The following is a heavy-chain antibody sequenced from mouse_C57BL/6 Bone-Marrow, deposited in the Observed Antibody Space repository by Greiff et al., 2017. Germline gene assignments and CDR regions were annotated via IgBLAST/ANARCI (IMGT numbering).Heavy chain of an antibody. CDR1: GYTFTSYW. Sequence: QVQLQQPGAELVMPGASVKLSCKASGYTFTSYWMHWVKQRPGQGLEWIGEIDPSDSNTNYNQKFKGKATMTVDKSSSTAYMQLSSLSSEDSAVYYCARAFVCAMDYWGQGTSVTVSS. V-gene: IGHV1-69*01. J-gene: IGHJ4*01. CDR2: IDPSDSNT. CDR3: ARAFVCAMDY.